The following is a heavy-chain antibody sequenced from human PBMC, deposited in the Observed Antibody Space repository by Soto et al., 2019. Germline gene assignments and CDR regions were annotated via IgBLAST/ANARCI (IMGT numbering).Heavy chain of an antibody. CDR1: GFTFDDYA. CDR2: ISWNSGSI. Sequence: GGSLRLSCAASGFTFDDYAMHWVRQAPGKGLEWVSGISWNSGSIGYADSVKGRFTISRDNAKNSLYLQMNSLRAEDTALYYCAKDKAWFGELLRGDYFDYWGQGTLVTVSS. D-gene: IGHD3-10*01. V-gene: IGHV3-9*01. CDR3: AKDKAWFGELLRGDYFDY. J-gene: IGHJ4*02.